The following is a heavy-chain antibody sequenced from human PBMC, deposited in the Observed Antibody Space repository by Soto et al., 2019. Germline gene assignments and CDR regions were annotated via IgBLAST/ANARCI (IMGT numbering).Heavy chain of an antibody. CDR1: GGTFSSYT. V-gene: IGHV1-69*04. J-gene: IGHJ4*02. CDR3: AREEYYYGSGAFFDY. D-gene: IGHD3-10*01. CDR2: IIPILGIA. Sequence: GASVKVSCKASGGTFSSYTISWVRQAPGQGLEWMGRIIPILGIANYAQKFQGRVTITADKSTSTAYMELSSLRSEGTAVYYCAREEYYYGSGAFFDYWGQGTLVTVSS.